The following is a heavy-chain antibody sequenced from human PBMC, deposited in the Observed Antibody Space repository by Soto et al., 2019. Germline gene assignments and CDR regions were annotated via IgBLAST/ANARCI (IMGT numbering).Heavy chain of an antibody. J-gene: IGHJ5*02. Sequence: QLQLQESGPGLVKPSETLSLTCTVSGGSISSSSYYWGWIRQPPGKGLEWIGSIYYSGRTYYIPSLKSRVPISVDTSKTQSSLKLSSVTAADTAVYYCARQMVGATGRWFDPWGQGTLVTVSS. V-gene: IGHV4-39*01. CDR2: IYYSGRT. CDR3: ARQMVGATGRWFDP. D-gene: IGHD1-26*01. CDR1: GGSISSSSYY.